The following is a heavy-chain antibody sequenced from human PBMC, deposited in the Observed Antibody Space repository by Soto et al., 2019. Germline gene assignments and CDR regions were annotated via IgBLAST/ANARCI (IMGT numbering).Heavy chain of an antibody. J-gene: IGHJ4*02. CDR2: IYYSGGT. V-gene: IGHV4-31*03. Sequence: SETLSLTCTVSGGSISSGDYYWNWIRQHPGKGLEWIGYIYYSGGTYYNPSLKSRMTISVDMSKNQFSLKLSSVTAADTAVYYCARDSRGSGSYNYFDYWGQGTLVTVSS. CDR3: ARDSRGSGSYNYFDY. D-gene: IGHD3-10*01. CDR1: GGSISSGDYY.